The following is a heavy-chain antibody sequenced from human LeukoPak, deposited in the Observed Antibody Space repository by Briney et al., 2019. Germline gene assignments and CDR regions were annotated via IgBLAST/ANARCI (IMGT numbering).Heavy chain of an antibody. D-gene: IGHD3-22*01. V-gene: IGHV4-39*07. CDR3: ARDSMIVAGGSFDY. CDR2: IYYSGST. J-gene: IGHJ4*02. Sequence: SETLSLTCTVSGGSISSSSYYWGWIRQPPGKGLEWIGSIYYSGSTYYNPSLKSRVTISVDTSKNRFSLKLSSVTAADTAVYYCARDSMIVAGGSFDYWGQGTLVTVSS. CDR1: GGSISSSSYY.